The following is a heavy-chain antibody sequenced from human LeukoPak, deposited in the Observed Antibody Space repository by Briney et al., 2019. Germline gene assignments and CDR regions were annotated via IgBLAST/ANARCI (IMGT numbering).Heavy chain of an antibody. V-gene: IGHV4-31*11. CDR1: GGSISSGGYY. Sequence: SETLSLTCAVSGGSISSGGYYWSWTRQHPGKGLEWIGYIYYSGSTYYNPSLKSRVTISVDTSKNQFSLKLSSVTAADTAVYYCARRGDSSSWYTFAFDIWGQGTMVTVSS. CDR3: ARRGDSSSWYTFAFDI. J-gene: IGHJ3*02. CDR2: IYYSGST. D-gene: IGHD6-13*01.